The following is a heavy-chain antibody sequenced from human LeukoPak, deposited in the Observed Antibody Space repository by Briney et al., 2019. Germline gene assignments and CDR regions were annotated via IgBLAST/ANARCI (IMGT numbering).Heavy chain of an antibody. Sequence: GGSLRLSCAASGFSFDDLGMTWVRQVPGKGLEWVAGINWNGASTGYAESVRGRFTISRDNAKNSLYLQMNSLRAEDTALYYCARAVCPTIKFCDSSYFMDVWGKGTTVNVS. CDR3: ARAVCPTIKFCDSSYFMDV. J-gene: IGHJ6*03. CDR1: GFSFDDLG. V-gene: IGHV3-20*04. CDR2: INWNGAST. D-gene: IGHD6-6*01.